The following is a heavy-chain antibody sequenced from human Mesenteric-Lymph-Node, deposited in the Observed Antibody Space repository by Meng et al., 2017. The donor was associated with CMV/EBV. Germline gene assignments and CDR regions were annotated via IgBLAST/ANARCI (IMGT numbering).Heavy chain of an antibody. CDR3: AGSWGTYGMDV. Sequence: ESLKISCAASGFTLGSYWMSWVRQAPGKGLEWVANTNRDGSVQYYLDSVKGRFTISRDNAKNSLYLQMNSLRAEDTAVYYCAGSWGTYGMDVWGQGTLVTVSS. D-gene: IGHD2-15*01. V-gene: IGHV3-7*01. J-gene: IGHJ6*02. CDR2: TNRDGSVQ. CDR1: GFTLGSYW.